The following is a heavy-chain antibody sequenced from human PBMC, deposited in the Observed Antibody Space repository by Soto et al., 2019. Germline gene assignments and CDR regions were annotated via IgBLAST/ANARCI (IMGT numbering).Heavy chain of an antibody. D-gene: IGHD6-19*01. V-gene: IGHV3-23*01. J-gene: IGHJ4*02. CDR1: GFTFSNYA. Sequence: EVRLLESGGGLVQPGGSLRLSCAASGFTFSNYAMSWVRQAPGKGLEWVSVIGGSGGSTYYADSAKGRFTISRDNSKNTLYLQMNGLRAEDTAVYYCAKDRSSAWYGVGFWGQGTLVTVSS. CDR3: AKDRSSAWYGVGF. CDR2: IGGSGGST.